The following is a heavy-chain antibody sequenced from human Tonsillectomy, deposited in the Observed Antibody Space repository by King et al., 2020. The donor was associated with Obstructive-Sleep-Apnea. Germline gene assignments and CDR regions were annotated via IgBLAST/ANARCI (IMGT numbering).Heavy chain of an antibody. CDR1: GFTFINYA. CDR3: ARDLQWGIFEY. J-gene: IGHJ4*02. V-gene: IGHV3-30*04. D-gene: IGHD2-8*01. Sequence: VQLVESGGGVVQPGRSLRLSCAASGFTFINYAMHWVRQAPGKGLEWVAVISYDGSNKYYADSVKGRFTISRENSKNTLYLQMNSLRAEDTAVYYCARDLQWGIFEYWGQGPLVTVSS. CDR2: ISYDGSNK.